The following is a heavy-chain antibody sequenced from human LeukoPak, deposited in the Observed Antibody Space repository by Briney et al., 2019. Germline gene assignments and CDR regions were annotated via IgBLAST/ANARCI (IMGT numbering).Heavy chain of an antibody. J-gene: IGHJ5*02. CDR1: GYPFTSYW. Sequence: GESLKISCKGSGYPFTSYWIGWVRQMPGKSLEWMGIIYPGDSDTRYSPSFQGQVIISADKSINTAYLQWRSLKASDTAVYYCARGMTTFDPWGHGTLVTVSS. CDR2: IYPGDSDT. V-gene: IGHV5-51*01. D-gene: IGHD4-11*01. CDR3: ARGMTTFDP.